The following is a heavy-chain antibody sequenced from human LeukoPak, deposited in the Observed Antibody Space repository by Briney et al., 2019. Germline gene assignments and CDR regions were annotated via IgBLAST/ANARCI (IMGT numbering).Heavy chain of an antibody. V-gene: IGHV1-18*01. Sequence: ASVKVSCKASGYTFTSYGISWVRQAPGQGLEWMGWISGYNGNTKYAHKVQGRVTMTTDTSTGTAYTELRSLRSDDTAVYYCARAYSYGSDYYYDMDVWGQGTTVTVSS. CDR3: ARAYSYGSDYYYDMDV. CDR2: ISGYNGNT. CDR1: GYTFTSYG. J-gene: IGHJ6*02. D-gene: IGHD5-18*01.